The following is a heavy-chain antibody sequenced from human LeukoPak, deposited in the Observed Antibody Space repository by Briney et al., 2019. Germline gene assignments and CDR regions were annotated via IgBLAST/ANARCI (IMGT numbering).Heavy chain of an antibody. CDR3: ARDLGVTTY. D-gene: IGHD4-17*01. Sequence: GGSLRLSCAASGFTFSTYGMHWVRQAPGKGLEWVAFIRYDGTNKNYVDSVKGRFTISRDNSKNTLYLQMSSLRVDDTAVYYCARDLGVTTYWGRGTLVIVSS. V-gene: IGHV3-30*02. J-gene: IGHJ4*02. CDR2: IRYDGTNK. CDR1: GFTFSTYG.